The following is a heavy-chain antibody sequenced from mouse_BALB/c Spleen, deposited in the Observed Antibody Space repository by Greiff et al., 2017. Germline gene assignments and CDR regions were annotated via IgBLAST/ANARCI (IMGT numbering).Heavy chain of an antibody. CDR3: ARGNWDRVYYYAMDY. J-gene: IGHJ4*01. D-gene: IGHD4-1*01. CDR1: GYTFSSYW. V-gene: IGHV1-9*01. Sequence: QVQLQQSGAELMKPGASVKISCKATGYTFSSYWIEWVKQRPGHGLEWIGEILPGSGSTNYNEKFKGKATFTADTSSNTAYMQLSSLTSEDSAVYYCARGNWDRVYYYAMDYWGQGTSVTVSS. CDR2: ILPGSGST.